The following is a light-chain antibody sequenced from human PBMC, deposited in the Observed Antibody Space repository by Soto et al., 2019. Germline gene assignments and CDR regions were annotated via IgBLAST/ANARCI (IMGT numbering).Light chain of an antibody. J-gene: IGKJ2*02. Sequence: EIVLTQSPATLSVSPGEGATLSCRASQGIGDTLAWYQHRPGQAPRLLIYQTSPRAAGIPARFSASGSGTEFTLTISSLQSEDLAVYYCQQHNNWPPCTFGQGTKVDIK. V-gene: IGKV3D-15*01. CDR1: QGIGDT. CDR3: QQHNNWPPCT. CDR2: QTS.